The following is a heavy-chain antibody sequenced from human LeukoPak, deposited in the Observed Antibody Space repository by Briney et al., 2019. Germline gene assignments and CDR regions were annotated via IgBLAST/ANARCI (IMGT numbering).Heavy chain of an antibody. V-gene: IGHV3-23*01. CDR2: ISGSGGST. Sequence: GGSLRLSCAASGFTHSSYAMSLVRQAPGKGLEWVSAISGSGGSTYYADSVKGRFTISRDNSKNTLYLQMNGLRAEDTAVYYCATRYGGIFPDYWGQGTLVTVSS. J-gene: IGHJ4*02. CDR3: ATRYGGIFPDY. CDR1: GFTHSSYA. D-gene: IGHD4-23*01.